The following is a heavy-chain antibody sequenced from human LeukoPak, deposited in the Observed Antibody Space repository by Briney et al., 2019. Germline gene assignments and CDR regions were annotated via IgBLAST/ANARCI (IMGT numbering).Heavy chain of an antibody. D-gene: IGHD3-10*01. Sequence: GGSERLSCAASGFTFSGYWMHWVRQVPGQGLVWVLGINTDGSSTSYAGSVKGRFTISRDNAKNTLYLQMNSLRAEDTAVYYCARFGWVPPTHFDYCGQRALFSASS. J-gene: IGHJ4*02. CDR2: INTDGSST. V-gene: IGHV3-74*01. CDR3: ARFGWVPPTHFDY. CDR1: GFTFSGYW.